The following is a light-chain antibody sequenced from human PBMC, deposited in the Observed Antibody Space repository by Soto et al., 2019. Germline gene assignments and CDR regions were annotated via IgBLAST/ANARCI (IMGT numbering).Light chain of an antibody. CDR3: QQRSNWPLLT. CDR1: QSVSSY. V-gene: IGKV3-11*01. Sequence: EIVLTQSPATLSLSPGERATLSCRASQSVSSYLAWDQQKPGQAPRLLIYDASNRATGIPARFSGSGSGTDFTLTISSLEPEDFAVYYCQQRSNWPLLTCGGGTKVEIK. J-gene: IGKJ4*01. CDR2: DAS.